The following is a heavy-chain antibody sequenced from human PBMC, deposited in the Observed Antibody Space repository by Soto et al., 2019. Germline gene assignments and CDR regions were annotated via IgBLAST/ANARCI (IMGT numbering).Heavy chain of an antibody. V-gene: IGHV3-23*01. J-gene: IGHJ4*02. CDR2: IKSKGGSVGST. Sequence: GGSLRLSCVVSGIPFIDAWMNWVRQAPGKGLEWVGRIKSKGGSVGSTYYADSVKGRFTISRDNSKNTLYLQMNSLRAEDTAVYYCAKVKEVGAITLFDYWGQGTLVTVSS. CDR1: GIPFIDAW. D-gene: IGHD1-26*01. CDR3: AKVKEVGAITLFDY.